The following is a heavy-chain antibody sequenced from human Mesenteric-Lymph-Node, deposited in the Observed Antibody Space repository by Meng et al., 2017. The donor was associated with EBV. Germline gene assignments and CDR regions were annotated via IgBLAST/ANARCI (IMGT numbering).Heavy chain of an antibody. V-gene: IGHV4-30-2*06. CDR2: VHHSGLT. J-gene: IGHJ4*02. CDR3: AGGDYVNQFNY. D-gene: IGHD4-17*01. Sequence: QVQRQASGSGLVKPSQTLSLTCTVSGGSVNSGGYSWSWIRQSPEKGLEWIGYVHHSGLTYYNPSLETRVIISLERSKNQFSLKLTSVTAADTAVYYCAGGDYVNQFNYWGQGTLVTVSS. CDR1: GGSVNSGGYS.